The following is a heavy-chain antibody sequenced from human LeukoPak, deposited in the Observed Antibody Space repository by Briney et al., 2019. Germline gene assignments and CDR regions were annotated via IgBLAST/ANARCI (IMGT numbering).Heavy chain of an antibody. J-gene: IGHJ5*02. CDR3: ARVRIVGDQNNWFDP. Sequence: GASVKVSCKASGYTFTSYGISWVRQAPGQGLEWMGWISAYNGNTNYAQKLQGRVTMTTDTSTSTAYMELRSLRSDDTAVYYCARVRIVGDQNNWFDPWGQGTLVTVSS. CDR1: GYTFTSYG. D-gene: IGHD1-26*01. CDR2: ISAYNGNT. V-gene: IGHV1-18*01.